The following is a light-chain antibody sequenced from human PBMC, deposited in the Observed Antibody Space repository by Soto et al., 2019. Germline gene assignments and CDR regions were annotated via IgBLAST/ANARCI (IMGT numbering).Light chain of an antibody. Sequence: EIVLTQSPATLSLSPGERATLSCRASQGISNYLAWYQQKPCQAPMLLIYDASNRAPGVPARFSGSGSGTDFTLTISSLEPEDFAVYYGQQRSDWPPLTFGGRTNVDIQ. CDR1: QGISNY. J-gene: IGKJ4*01. V-gene: IGKV3-11*01. CDR2: DAS. CDR3: QQRSDWPPLT.